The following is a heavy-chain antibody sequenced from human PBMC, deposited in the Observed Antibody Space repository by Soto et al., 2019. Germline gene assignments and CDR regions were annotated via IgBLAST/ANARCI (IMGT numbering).Heavy chain of an antibody. CDR2: ISASGGSP. V-gene: IGHV3-23*01. CDR3: AKTIMRGSWYWYFDL. Sequence: EVQLLDSGGGLVQPGGSLRLSCAASGFTFSSYAMTWVRQAPGKGLEWVSAISASGGSPYYADSVKGRFTISRDNSQSTLYLQMNSLRAEDTAVYYCAKTIMRGSWYWYFDLWGRGTLVTVSS. J-gene: IGHJ2*01. D-gene: IGHD5-12*01. CDR1: GFTFSSYA.